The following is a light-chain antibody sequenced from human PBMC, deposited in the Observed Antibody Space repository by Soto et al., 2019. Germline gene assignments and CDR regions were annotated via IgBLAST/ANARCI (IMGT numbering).Light chain of an antibody. Sequence: QSVVTQPPSASGTPGQRVTISCSGSSSNIGTNYVYWYHQLPGTAPKLLILRDNQRPSGVPDRFSGSKSGTSASLAISGLRSEDEGDYYCSTWDDSLSSVLFGEGTKLTVL. V-gene: IGLV1-47*01. J-gene: IGLJ2*01. CDR1: SSNIGTNY. CDR3: STWDDSLSSVL. CDR2: RDN.